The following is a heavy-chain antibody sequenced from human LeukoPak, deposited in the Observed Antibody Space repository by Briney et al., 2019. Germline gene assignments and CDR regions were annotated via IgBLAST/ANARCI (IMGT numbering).Heavy chain of an antibody. CDR1: GFTFSSYW. V-gene: IGHV3-7*01. Sequence: GGSLRLSCAASGFTFSSYWMGWVRQTPGKGRGWVANIKRIGSEKYYVDSVKSRFTISRDNAKNSLYLQMISLRAEDTAVYYCARRRAITMVQGFSFDYWGQGTLVTVSS. CDR2: IKRIGSEK. CDR3: ARRRAITMVQGFSFDY. D-gene: IGHD3-10*01. J-gene: IGHJ4*02.